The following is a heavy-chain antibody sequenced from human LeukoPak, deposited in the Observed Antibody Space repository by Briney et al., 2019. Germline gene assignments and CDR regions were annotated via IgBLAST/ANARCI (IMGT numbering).Heavy chain of an antibody. CDR2: ISTNGGST. J-gene: IGHJ4*02. CDR3: ARGTYYDFWSGSGDY. CDR1: GFTFDDYG. V-gene: IGHV3-64*01. D-gene: IGHD3-3*01. Sequence: AGGSLRLSCAASGFTFDDYGMSWVRQAPGKGLEHVSTISTNGGSTYYANSVKGRFTISRDNSKNTLYLQMGSLRVEDMAVYYCARGTYYDFWSGSGDYWGQGTLVTVSS.